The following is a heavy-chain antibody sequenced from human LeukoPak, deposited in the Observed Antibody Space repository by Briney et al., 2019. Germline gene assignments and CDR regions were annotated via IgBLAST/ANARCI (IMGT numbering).Heavy chain of an antibody. CDR2: INPSGGST. D-gene: IGHD2-8*01. Sequence: ASVKVSCEASGYNFISYYMHWVRQAPGQGLEWMGIINPSGGSTSYAQKFQDRVTMTRDTSTSTVYMELSSLKSEDTAVYYCAREDVVLVDAVRYYYYGMDVWGQGTTVTVSS. J-gene: IGHJ6*02. CDR3: AREDVVLVDAVRYYYYGMDV. CDR1: GYNFISYY. V-gene: IGHV1-46*01.